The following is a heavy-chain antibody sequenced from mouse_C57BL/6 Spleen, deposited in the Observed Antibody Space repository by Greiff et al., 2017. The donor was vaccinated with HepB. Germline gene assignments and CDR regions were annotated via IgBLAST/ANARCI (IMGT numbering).Heavy chain of an antibody. J-gene: IGHJ1*03. Sequence: EVQVVESGGGLVQSGRSLRLSCATSGFTFSDFYMEWVRQAPGKGLEWIAASRNKANDYTTEYSASVKGRFIVSRDTSHSILYLQMNALRAEDTAIYYCARDARGSSYGGYFDVWGTGTTVTVSS. V-gene: IGHV7-1*01. D-gene: IGHD1-1*01. CDR2: SRNKANDYTT. CDR1: GFTFSDFY. CDR3: ARDARGSSYGGYFDV.